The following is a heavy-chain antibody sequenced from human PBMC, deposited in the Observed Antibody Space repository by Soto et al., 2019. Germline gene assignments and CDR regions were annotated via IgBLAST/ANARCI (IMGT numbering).Heavy chain of an antibody. J-gene: IGHJ4*02. CDR3: ARDSLYSSSWYYFDY. Sequence: GGSLRLSCAASGFTFSSYGMHWVRQAPGKGLEWVAGIWYDGSNKYYADSVKGRFTISRDNSKNTLYLQMSSLRAEDTAVYYCARDSLYSSSWYYFDYWGQGTMVTVSS. CDR2: IWYDGSNK. D-gene: IGHD6-13*01. V-gene: IGHV3-33*01. CDR1: GFTFSSYG.